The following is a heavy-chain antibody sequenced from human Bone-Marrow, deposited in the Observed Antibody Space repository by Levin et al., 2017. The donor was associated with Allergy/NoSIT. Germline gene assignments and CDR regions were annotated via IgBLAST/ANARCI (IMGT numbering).Heavy chain of an antibody. V-gene: IGHV4-31*03. CDR3: ARGYGSGSYYNGENWFDP. CDR1: GGSISSGGYY. J-gene: IGHJ5*02. Sequence: SETLSLTCTVSGGSISSGGYYWSWIRQHPGKGLEWIGYIYYSGSTYYNPSLKSRVTISVDTSKNQFSLKLSSVTAADTAVYYCARGYGSGSYYNGENWFDPWGQGTLVTVSS. CDR2: IYYSGST. D-gene: IGHD3-10*01.